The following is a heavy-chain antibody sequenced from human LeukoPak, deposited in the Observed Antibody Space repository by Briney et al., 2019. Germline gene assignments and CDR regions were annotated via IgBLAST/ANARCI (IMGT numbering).Heavy chain of an antibody. Sequence: GTSLRLSCAVSGFAFSSLAMHWVRQAPGKGLEWVAFISYDGNNQYYADSVKGRFTISSDNSKNTLYLQMNNLRAEDTAIYYCARVGSRYCSGANCYDGFWGQGTLVSVSS. CDR1: GFAFSSLA. D-gene: IGHD2-15*01. CDR2: ISYDGNNQ. CDR3: ARVGSRYCSGANCYDGF. J-gene: IGHJ4*02. V-gene: IGHV3-30-3*01.